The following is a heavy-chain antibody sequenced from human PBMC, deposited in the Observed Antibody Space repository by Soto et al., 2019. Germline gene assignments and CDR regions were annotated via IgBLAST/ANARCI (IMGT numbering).Heavy chain of an antibody. J-gene: IGHJ4*02. Sequence: GGSLRLSCTASGFTFGDYAMSWFRQAPGKGLEWVGFIRSKAYGGTTEYAASVEGRFTISRDDSKSIAYLQMNSLKTEDTAVYYCTRHDYGGNPVYWGQGTLVTVSS. V-gene: IGHV3-49*03. CDR3: TRHDYGGNPVY. CDR1: GFTFGDYA. CDR2: IRSKAYGGTT. D-gene: IGHD4-17*01.